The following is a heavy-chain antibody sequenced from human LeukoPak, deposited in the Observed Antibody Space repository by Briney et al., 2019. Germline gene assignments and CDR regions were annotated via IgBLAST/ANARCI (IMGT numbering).Heavy chain of an antibody. J-gene: IGHJ5*02. D-gene: IGHD6-13*01. Sequence: PSETLSLTCAVYGGSFCGYYWSWIRQPPGKGLEWIGEINHSGSTNYNPSLKSRVTISVDTSKNQFSPKLSSVTAADTAVYYCARGLYTVIAASALTNWFDPWGQGTLVTVSS. CDR2: INHSGST. CDR3: ARGLYTVIAASALTNWFDP. V-gene: IGHV4-34*01. CDR1: GGSFCGYY.